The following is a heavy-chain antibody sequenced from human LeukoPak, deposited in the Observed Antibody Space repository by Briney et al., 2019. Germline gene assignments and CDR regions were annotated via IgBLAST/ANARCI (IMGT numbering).Heavy chain of an antibody. CDR2: IIPIFGIA. CDR3: AKDLNDGSYFDY. J-gene: IGHJ4*02. CDR1: GGTFSSYA. D-gene: IGHD1-26*01. Sequence: ASVKVSCKASGGTFSSYAISWVRQAPGQGLEWMGRIIPIFGIANYAQKFQGRVTITADKSTSTAYMELSSLRSEDTAVYYCAKDLNDGSYFDYWGQGTLVTVSS. V-gene: IGHV1-69*04.